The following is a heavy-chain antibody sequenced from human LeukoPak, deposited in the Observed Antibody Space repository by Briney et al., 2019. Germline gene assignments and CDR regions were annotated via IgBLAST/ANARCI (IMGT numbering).Heavy chain of an antibody. J-gene: IGHJ4*02. Sequence: PSETLSLTCTVSGGSISSYYWSWIRQPPGKGLEWIGYIYYSGSTNYNPSLKSRVTISVDTSKNQFSLKLSSVTAADTAVYYCARDKRGDYYDSSGYQYYFDYWGQGTLVTVSS. D-gene: IGHD3-22*01. CDR1: GGSISSYY. CDR2: IYYSGST. CDR3: ARDKRGDYYDSSGYQYYFDY. V-gene: IGHV4-59*01.